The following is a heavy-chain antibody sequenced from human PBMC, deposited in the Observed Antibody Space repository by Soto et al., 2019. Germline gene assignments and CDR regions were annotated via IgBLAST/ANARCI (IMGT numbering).Heavy chain of an antibody. CDR1: GGTFSSYA. D-gene: IGHD1-7*01. CDR2: IIPIFGTA. CDR3: ARENWNYVYYYYYGMDV. Sequence: QVQLVQSGAEVKKPGSSVKVSCTASGGTFSSYAISWVRQAPGQGLEWMGGIIPIFGTANYAQKFQGRVTITADESTSTAYMELSSLRSEDTAVYYCARENWNYVYYYYYGMDVWGQGTTVTVSS. J-gene: IGHJ6*02. V-gene: IGHV1-69*01.